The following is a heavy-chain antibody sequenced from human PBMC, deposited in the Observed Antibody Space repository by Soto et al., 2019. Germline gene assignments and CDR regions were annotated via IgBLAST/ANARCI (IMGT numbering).Heavy chain of an antibody. V-gene: IGHV4-34*01. J-gene: IGHJ6*02. Sequence: TLSLTCAVYGGSFSGYYWSWIRQPPGKGLEWIGEINHSGSTNYNPSLKSRVTISVDTSKNQFSLKLSSVTAADTAVYYCARGVYGSGSYYYYYYYGMDVWGQGTTVTVSS. CDR2: INHSGST. CDR1: GGSFSGYY. CDR3: ARGVYGSGSYYYYYYYGMDV. D-gene: IGHD3-10*01.